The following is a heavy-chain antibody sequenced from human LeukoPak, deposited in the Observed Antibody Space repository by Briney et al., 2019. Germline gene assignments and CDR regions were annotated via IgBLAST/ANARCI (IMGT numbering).Heavy chain of an antibody. Sequence: NASETLSLTCAVYGGSFSGYYWSWIRQPPGKGLEWIGEINHSGSTNYNPSLKSRVTISVDTSKNQFSLKLSSVTAADTAVYYCARGRSSVRTMIVVVTGINWFDPWGQGTLVTVSS. CDR3: ARGRSSVRTMIVVVTGINWFDP. V-gene: IGHV4-34*01. CDR2: INHSGST. D-gene: IGHD3-22*01. J-gene: IGHJ5*02. CDR1: GGSFSGYY.